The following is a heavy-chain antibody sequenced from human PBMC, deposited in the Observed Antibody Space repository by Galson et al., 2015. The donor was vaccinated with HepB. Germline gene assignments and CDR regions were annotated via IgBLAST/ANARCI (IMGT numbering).Heavy chain of an antibody. V-gene: IGHV3-30*02. CDR3: AKDLAAAKAYYYYGMDV. J-gene: IGHJ6*02. CDR2: IRYDGSNK. Sequence: SLRLSCAASGFTFSSYGMHWVRQAPGKGLEWVAFIRYDGSNKYDADSLKVRFTTSRDNSKNTLYLQMNSLRAEDMAVYYCAKDLAAAKAYYYYGMDVWGQGTTVTVSS. CDR1: GFTFSSYG. D-gene: IGHD2-2*01.